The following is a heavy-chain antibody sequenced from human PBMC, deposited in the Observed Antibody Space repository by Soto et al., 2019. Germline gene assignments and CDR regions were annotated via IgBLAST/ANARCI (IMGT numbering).Heavy chain of an antibody. CDR2: MYYSGTT. CDR3: GRVLEGATRDSGFDS. Sequence: PSETLSLTCNVSGGSLSSRGYFWGWIRQPPGKGLEFIGSMYYSGTTHYNPSLKSRVTISADRSRNQFSLRVNSVTAADTAVYHFGRVLEGATRDSGFDSWGQGILVTVSS. V-gene: IGHV4-39*01. J-gene: IGHJ4*02. CDR1: GGSLSSRGYF. D-gene: IGHD6-19*01.